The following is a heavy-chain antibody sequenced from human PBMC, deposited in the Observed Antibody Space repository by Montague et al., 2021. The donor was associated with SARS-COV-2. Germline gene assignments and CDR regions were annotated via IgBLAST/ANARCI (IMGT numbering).Heavy chain of an antibody. D-gene: IGHD4-11*01. CDR1: GGSISSYY. Sequence: SETLSLTCTVSGGSISSYYWSWIRQPPGKGLEWIGYIYYSGSTNXNPSLKSRVTISVDTPKNQFSLKLSSVTAADTAVYYCAREDYSNAWFDPWGQGTLVTVSS. J-gene: IGHJ5*02. V-gene: IGHV4-59*01. CDR2: IYYSGST. CDR3: AREDYSNAWFDP.